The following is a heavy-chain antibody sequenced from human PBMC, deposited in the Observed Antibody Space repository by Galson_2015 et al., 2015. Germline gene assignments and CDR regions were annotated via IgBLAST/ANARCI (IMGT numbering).Heavy chain of an antibody. CDR3: ARPADYGDPYWYFDL. J-gene: IGHJ2*01. CDR1: GGSISSSYC. D-gene: IGHD4-17*01. Sequence: SETLSLTCAVSGGSISSSYCWTWVRQPPGRGLEWIGQIHHSGSTNYNPSLKGRVTISVDKSKNQFTLKLSSVTAADTALYFCARPADYGDPYWYFDLWGRGILVTVSS. CDR2: IHHSGST. V-gene: IGHV4-4*02.